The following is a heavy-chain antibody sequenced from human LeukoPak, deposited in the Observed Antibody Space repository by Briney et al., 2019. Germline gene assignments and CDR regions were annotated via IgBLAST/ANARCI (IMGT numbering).Heavy chain of an antibody. D-gene: IGHD2-2*01. CDR2: IYYSGST. V-gene: IGHV4-30-4*08. CDR1: GGSISSYY. CDR3: ARVTLVVPAATFDY. J-gene: IGHJ4*02. Sequence: PSETLSLTCTVSGGSISSYYWSWIRQPPGKGLEWIGYIYYSGSTYYNPSLKSRVTISVDTSKNQFSLKLSSVTAADTAVYYCARVTLVVPAATFDYWGQGTLVTVSS.